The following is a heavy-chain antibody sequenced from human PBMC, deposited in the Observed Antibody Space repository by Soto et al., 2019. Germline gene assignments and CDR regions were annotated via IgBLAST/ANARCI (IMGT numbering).Heavy chain of an antibody. CDR3: GRGGLYGYTNGGLSYFHS. V-gene: IGHV3-23*01. CDR1: ELSSSNHA. D-gene: IGHD5-18*01. Sequence: EVHLLESGGGLVQPGGSLRLSCAASELSSSNHAMTWVRQAPGKGLEWVSGISGSDGGAYYAYSVKGRFTISRDNSRSSLSLQMNSLTVEDTAVYYCGRGGLYGYTNGGLSYFHSWGQGTLVTVSS. CDR2: ISGSDGGA. J-gene: IGHJ4*02.